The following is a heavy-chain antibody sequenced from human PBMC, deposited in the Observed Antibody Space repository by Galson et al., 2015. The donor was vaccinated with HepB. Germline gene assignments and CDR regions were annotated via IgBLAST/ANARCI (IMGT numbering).Heavy chain of an antibody. J-gene: IGHJ6*02. Sequence: SVKVSCKASGYTFTTYAISWVRQAPGQGLEWMGWVSAYNGNTKYAQKFQGRVTMTTDTSTSTAYMELRSLRSDDTAVYYCATPSNYYYYGMDVWGQGTTVTVSS. CDR3: ATPSNYYYYGMDV. V-gene: IGHV1-18*01. CDR1: GYTFTTYA. CDR2: VSAYNGNT. D-gene: IGHD4-11*01.